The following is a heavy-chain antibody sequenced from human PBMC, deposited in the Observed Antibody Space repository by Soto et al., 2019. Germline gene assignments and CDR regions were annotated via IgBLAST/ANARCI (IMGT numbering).Heavy chain of an antibody. D-gene: IGHD3-10*01. J-gene: IGHJ6*02. CDR1: GYILTGYS. CDR3: ARGDGSSPNMELRVCMDV. CDR2: IDPNRGAT. Sequence: QVYLGQSGAEVRRRGASGKVSCTAFGYILTGYSLHWVRQAPGQGLEWMGWIDPNRGATNSAERFHGRGAMTRDTTISAASLEVSSLRSDDTAVYYCARGDGSSPNMELRVCMDVWGQGTTISVSS. V-gene: IGHV1-2*02.